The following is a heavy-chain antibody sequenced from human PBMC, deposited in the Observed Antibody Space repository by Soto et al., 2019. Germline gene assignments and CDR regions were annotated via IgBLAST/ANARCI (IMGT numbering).Heavy chain of an antibody. V-gene: IGHV1-69*02. D-gene: IGHD3-22*01. CDR1: GGTFSSY. J-gene: IGHJ4*02. CDR2: IIPILGIA. CDR3: ARLLYYDSSGYPVDY. Sequence: QVQLVQSGAEVKKPGSSVKVSCKASGGTFSSYISWVRQAPGQALEWMGRIIPILGIANYAQKFQGRVTITADKSTSTAYMELSSLRSEDTAVYYCARLLYYDSSGYPVDYWGQGTLVTVSS.